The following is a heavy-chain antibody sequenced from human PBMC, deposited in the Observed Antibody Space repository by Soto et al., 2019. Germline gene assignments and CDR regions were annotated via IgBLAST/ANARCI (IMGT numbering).Heavy chain of an antibody. CDR1: GFTFRSYA. J-gene: IGHJ6*02. Sequence: EVQLLESGGGLVQPEGSLRLSCAASGFTFRSYAITWVRQAPGKGLEWVSVISGSGDRTYYADSVKGRFTISRDNSKNTLYLQMNSLRAEDTAVYYCASGRGRYFYYGMDVWGQGTTVTVSS. V-gene: IGHV3-23*01. CDR2: ISGSGDRT. D-gene: IGHD1-26*01. CDR3: ASGRGRYFYYGMDV.